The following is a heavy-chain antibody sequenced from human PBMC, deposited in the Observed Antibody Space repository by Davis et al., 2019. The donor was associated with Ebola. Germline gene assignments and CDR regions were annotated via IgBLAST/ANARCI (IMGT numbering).Heavy chain of an antibody. CDR2: INPNSGGT. CDR3: ARDRPAAIRSVNWFDP. Sequence: ASVKVSCKASGYTFTGYYMHWVRQAPGQGLEWMGWINPNSGGTNYAQKFQGRVTMTRDTSISTAYMELSRLRSHDTAVYYCARDRPAAIRSVNWFDPWGQGTLVTVSS. J-gene: IGHJ5*02. D-gene: IGHD2-2*02. V-gene: IGHV1-2*02. CDR1: GYTFTGYY.